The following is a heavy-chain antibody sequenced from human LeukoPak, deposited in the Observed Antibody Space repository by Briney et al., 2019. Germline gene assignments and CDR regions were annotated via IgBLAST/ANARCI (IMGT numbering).Heavy chain of an antibody. J-gene: IGHJ4*02. CDR1: GFIFSDCW. V-gene: IGHV3-7*01. Sequence: GGSLRLSCEASGFIFSDCWMSWIRQTPGKGLEWVANIKDDGSQIYYVDSVKGRFTISRDNAKNSLYLQMNSLRAGDTALYYCVRRGNRWGDYWGQGTLVTVSS. D-gene: IGHD3-16*01. CDR3: VRRGNRWGDY. CDR2: IKDDGSQI.